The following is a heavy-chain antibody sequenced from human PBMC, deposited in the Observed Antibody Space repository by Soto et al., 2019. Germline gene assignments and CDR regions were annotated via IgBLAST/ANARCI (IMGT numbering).Heavy chain of an antibody. J-gene: IGHJ4*02. CDR3: ARDLYGDYIFDY. V-gene: IGHV3-48*01. Sequence: EVQLVESGGGLVQPGGSLRLSCAASGFTVSSYSMNWVRQAPGKGLEWVSYISSIYSTIYYADSVKGRFTISRDNAKNSLYLQMNSRRAEDTAVYYCARDLYGDYIFDYWGQGTLVTVSS. CDR1: GFTVSSYS. CDR2: ISSIYSTI. D-gene: IGHD4-17*01.